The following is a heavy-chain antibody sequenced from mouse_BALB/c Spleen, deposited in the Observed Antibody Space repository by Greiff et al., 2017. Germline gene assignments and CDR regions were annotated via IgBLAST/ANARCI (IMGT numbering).Heavy chain of an antibody. D-gene: IGHD1-1*01. Sequence: QVQLKESGAELAKPGASVKMSCKASGYTFTSYWMHWVKQRPGQGLEWIGYINPSTGYTEYNQKFKDKATLTADKSSSTAYMQLSSLTSEDSAVYYCARRDYYGSSYVFFDYWGQGTTLTVSS. V-gene: IGHV1-7*01. CDR1: GYTFTSYW. CDR3: ARRDYYGSSYVFFDY. J-gene: IGHJ2*01. CDR2: INPSTGYT.